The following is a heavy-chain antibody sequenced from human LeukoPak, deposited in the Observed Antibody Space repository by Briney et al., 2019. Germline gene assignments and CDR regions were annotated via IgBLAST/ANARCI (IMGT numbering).Heavy chain of an antibody. CDR3: ARDNGTLDAFDI. V-gene: IGHV3-48*04. D-gene: IGHD1-1*01. J-gene: IGHJ3*02. Sequence: GGSLRLSCAASGFTFSSYSMNWVRQAPGKGLEWVSYISSSSSTIYYADSVKGRFTISRDNAKNSLYLQMSSLRAEDTAVYYCARDNGTLDAFDIWGLGTMVTVSS. CDR2: ISSSSSTI. CDR1: GFTFSSYS.